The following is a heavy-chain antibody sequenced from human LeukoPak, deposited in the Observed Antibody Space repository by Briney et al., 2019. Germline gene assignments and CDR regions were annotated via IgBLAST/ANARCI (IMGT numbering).Heavy chain of an antibody. D-gene: IGHD1-26*01. CDR1: GGSISSYY. CDR2: IYYSGST. V-gene: IGHV4-59*01. Sequence: PSETLSLTRTVSGGSISSYYWSWIRQPPGKGLEWIGYIYYSGSTNYNPSLKSRVTISVDTSKNQFSLKLSSVTAADTAVYYCARVSPLVGATTDWGQGTPVTVSS. J-gene: IGHJ4*02. CDR3: ARVSPLVGATTD.